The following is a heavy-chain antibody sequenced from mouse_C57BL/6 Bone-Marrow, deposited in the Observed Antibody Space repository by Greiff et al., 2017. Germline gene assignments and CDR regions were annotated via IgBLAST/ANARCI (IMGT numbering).Heavy chain of an antibody. D-gene: IGHD1-1*01. V-gene: IGHV14-4*01. J-gene: IGHJ2*01. CDR1: GFNIKDDY. CDR2: IDPENGDT. CDR3: TLYYGSRRSYFDY. Sequence: EVQLQQSGAELVRPGASVKLSCTASGFNIKDDYMHWVKQRPEQGLEWIGWIDPENGDTEYASKFQGKATITADTSSNTAYLQLSSLTSEDTAVYYCTLYYGSRRSYFDYWGQGTTLTVSS.